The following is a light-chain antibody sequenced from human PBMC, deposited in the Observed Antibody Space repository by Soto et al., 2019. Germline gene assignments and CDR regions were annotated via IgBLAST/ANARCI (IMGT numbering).Light chain of an antibody. CDR3: QQHAAYPRD. Sequence: DIKVTQSPSAMSAAVGDRVTITCRTSQDISNRLGWFQQRPGKAPKRLISSASTLETGVPSRFSGTGSGTEFTLTISSLQPEDFATYYCQQHAAYPRDFGQGTKVDIK. J-gene: IGKJ1*01. CDR1: QDISNR. CDR2: SAS. V-gene: IGKV1-17*03.